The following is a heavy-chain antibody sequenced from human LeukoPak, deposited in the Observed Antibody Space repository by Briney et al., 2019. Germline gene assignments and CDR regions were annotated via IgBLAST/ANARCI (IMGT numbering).Heavy chain of an antibody. D-gene: IGHD3-3*01. CDR2: ISSSSSTI. Sequence: PGGSLRLSCAASGFTFSSYSMNWVRQAPGKGLEWVSYISSSSSTIYYADSVKGRFTISRDNAKNSLYLQMNSLRAEDTAVYYCARTYYDFWSGYLYYFDYWGQGTLVTVSS. J-gene: IGHJ4*02. CDR1: GFTFSSYS. CDR3: ARTYYDFWSGYLYYFDY. V-gene: IGHV3-48*01.